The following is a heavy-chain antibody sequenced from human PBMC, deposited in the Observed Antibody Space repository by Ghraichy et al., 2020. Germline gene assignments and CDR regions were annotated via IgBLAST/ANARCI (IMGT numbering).Heavy chain of an antibody. CDR1: GFTFRSYW. Sequence: GGSLRLSCAASGFTFRSYWMSWVRQAPNEGLEWVANIKPDGSEQYYVDYVKGRFTISRDNAKNSVHLLMSSLRAEDTAVYYCARGRYSSGQYYFEYWGQGNLVTVTS. J-gene: IGHJ4*02. V-gene: IGHV3-7*04. CDR3: ARGRYSSGQYYFEY. D-gene: IGHD5-18*01. CDR2: IKPDGSEQ.